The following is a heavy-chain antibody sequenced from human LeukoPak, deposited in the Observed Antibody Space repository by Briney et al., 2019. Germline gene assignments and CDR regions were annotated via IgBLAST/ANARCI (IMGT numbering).Heavy chain of an antibody. CDR2: ISSSSSYI. D-gene: IGHD2-2*01. Sequence: GGSLRLSCAASGFTFSSYSMNWVRQAPGKGLEWVSSISSSSSYIYYADSVKGRFTISRDNSKNTLYLQMNSLRAEDTAVYYCAKGSLGYCSSTSCSVVWGQGTLVTVSS. CDR3: AKGSLGYCSSTSCSVV. CDR1: GFTFSSYS. V-gene: IGHV3-21*04. J-gene: IGHJ4*02.